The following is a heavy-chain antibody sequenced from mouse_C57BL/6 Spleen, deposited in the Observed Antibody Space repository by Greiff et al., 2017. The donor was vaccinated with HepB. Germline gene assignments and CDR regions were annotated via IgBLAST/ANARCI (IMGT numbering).Heavy chain of an antibody. CDR2: IYPRSGNT. CDR1: GYTFTSYG. V-gene: IGHV1-81*01. CDR3: ARPTMVTSFAY. J-gene: IGHJ3*01. Sequence: QVQLQQSGAELARPGASVKLSCKASGYTFTSYGISWVKQRTGQGLEWIGEIYPRSGNTYYNEKFKGKATLTADKSSSTAYMELRSLTSEDSAVYFCARPTMVTSFAYWGQGTLVTVSA. D-gene: IGHD2-9*01.